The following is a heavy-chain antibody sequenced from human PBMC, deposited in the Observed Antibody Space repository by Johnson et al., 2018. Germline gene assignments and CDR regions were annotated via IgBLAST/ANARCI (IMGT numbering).Heavy chain of an antibody. CDR1: GYTFTSYN. V-gene: IGHV1-46*01. J-gene: IGHJ6*03. D-gene: IGHD4-17*01. CDR3: GGDSKDYGGYEGGDYFYYYMDF. CDR2: INPSGGTT. Sequence: VQLVESGAEVKKPGASVKVSCKASGYTFTSYNVHWVRQAPGQGLEWMGIINPSGGTTTYSQKFQGRVTVTGDTSTSTVHMEVNRLRAEDTAVYFCGGDSKDYGGYEGGDYFYYYMDFWGKGTTVTVSS.